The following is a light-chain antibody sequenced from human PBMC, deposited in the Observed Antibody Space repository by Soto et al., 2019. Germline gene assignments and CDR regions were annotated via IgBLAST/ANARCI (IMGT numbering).Light chain of an antibody. CDR2: DAS. Sequence: DIQMTQSPSSLSASVGARVTITCQASQDTSNYLNWYQQKPGKAPKLLIYDASKLEKGVPSRFSGSGSGTDFTFTISSLQPEDIATYYCQQYDNLSITFGGGTKVEIK. CDR1: QDTSNY. J-gene: IGKJ4*01. CDR3: QQYDNLSIT. V-gene: IGKV1-33*01.